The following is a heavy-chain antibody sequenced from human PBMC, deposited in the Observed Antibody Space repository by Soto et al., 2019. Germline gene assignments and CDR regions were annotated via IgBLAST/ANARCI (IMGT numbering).Heavy chain of an antibody. D-gene: IGHD1-1*01. CDR1: GGSISSYY. V-gene: IGHV4-59*01. CDR2: IYYTGNT. Sequence: QVQLQESGPGLVKPSETLSLTCTVSGGSISSYYWSWIRQPPGKGLEWIGYIYYTGNTNYNPSLKSRVTISVDTSKNQFSLKLTSLTAADTAVYYCARARTSSAGDFDYWGQGTLVTVSS. CDR3: ARARTSSAGDFDY. J-gene: IGHJ4*02.